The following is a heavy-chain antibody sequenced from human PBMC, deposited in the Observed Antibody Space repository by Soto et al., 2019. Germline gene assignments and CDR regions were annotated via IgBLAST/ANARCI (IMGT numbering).Heavy chain of an antibody. CDR1: GFTFSSYA. D-gene: IGHD3-22*01. J-gene: IGHJ4*02. Sequence: GGSLRLSCAASGFTFSSYAMNWVRQAPGKGLEWVSYISSSSSTIYYADSVKGRFTISRDNAKNSLYLQMNSLRAEDTAVYYCARNYYDSSGYYLAFDYWGQGTLVTVSS. V-gene: IGHV3-48*01. CDR2: ISSSSSTI. CDR3: ARNYYDSSGYYLAFDY.